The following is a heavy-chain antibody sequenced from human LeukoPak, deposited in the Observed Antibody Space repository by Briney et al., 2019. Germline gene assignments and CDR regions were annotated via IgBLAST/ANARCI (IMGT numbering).Heavy chain of an antibody. J-gene: IGHJ4*02. V-gene: IGHV4-30-2*01. CDR1: GGSISSGGYS. CDR3: ASSDCGGDCYSSYYFDY. D-gene: IGHD2-21*02. Sequence: SETLSLTCAVSGGSISSGGYSWSWIRQPPGKGLEWIGYIYHSGSTYYNPSLKSRVTISVDRSKNQFSLKLSSVTAADTAVYYCASSDCGGDCYSSYYFDYWGQGTLSPSPQ. CDR2: IYHSGST.